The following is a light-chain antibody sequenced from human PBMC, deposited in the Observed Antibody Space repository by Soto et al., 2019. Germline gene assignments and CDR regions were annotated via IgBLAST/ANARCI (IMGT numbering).Light chain of an antibody. V-gene: IGKV3-20*01. Sequence: EIVLTQSPATLSLSPGERATLSCRASQSVSSYLAWYQQKFGQAPRLLIYGASSRATGIPDRFSGSGSGTDFTLTISRLEPEDFAVYYCQQYGSSPITFGQGIRLEIK. CDR1: QSVSSY. CDR2: GAS. J-gene: IGKJ5*01. CDR3: QQYGSSPIT.